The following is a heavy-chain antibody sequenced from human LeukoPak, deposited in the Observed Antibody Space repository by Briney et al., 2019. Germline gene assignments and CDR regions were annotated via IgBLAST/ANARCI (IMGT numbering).Heavy chain of an antibody. CDR3: ARDRVEAAAGFRSRGDWFDP. CDR2: INPNSGGT. V-gene: IGHV1-2*02. D-gene: IGHD6-13*01. Sequence: SSVKVSCKPSGYTFTGYYMHWVRQAPGQGLEWMGWINPNSGGTNYAQKLQGRVTMTRDTSISTAYMELSRLRSDDTAVYYCARDRVEAAAGFRSRGDWFDPWGQGTLVTVSS. J-gene: IGHJ5*02. CDR1: GYTFTGYY.